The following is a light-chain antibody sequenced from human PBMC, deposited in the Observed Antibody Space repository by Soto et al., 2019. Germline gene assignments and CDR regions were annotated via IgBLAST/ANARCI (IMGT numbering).Light chain of an antibody. CDR2: EVS. Sequence: QSALTQPASVSGSPGQSITISCTGTSSDVGGYKYVSWYQQHPGKAPKLMIYEVSNRPSGISNRFSGSKSGNTASLTISGLQAEDEADYYCSSYTTSTSLDRVFGTGTKVTV. CDR3: SSYTTSTSLDRV. J-gene: IGLJ1*01. CDR1: SSDVGGYKY. V-gene: IGLV2-14*01.